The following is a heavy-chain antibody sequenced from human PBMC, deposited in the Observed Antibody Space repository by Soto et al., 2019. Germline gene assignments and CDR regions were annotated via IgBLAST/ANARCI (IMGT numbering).Heavy chain of an antibody. V-gene: IGHV4-61*08. CDR1: GGSISSGGYY. D-gene: IGHD3-22*01. Sequence: PSETLSLTCTVSGGSISSGGYYWNWIRQHPGKGLEWIGYIYYSGSTNYNPSLKSRVTISVDTSKNQFSLKLSSVTAADTAVYYCARDIRDYYDSSGYSEVSYYYGMDVWGQGTTVTVSS. CDR2: IYYSGST. CDR3: ARDIRDYYDSSGYSEVSYYYGMDV. J-gene: IGHJ6*02.